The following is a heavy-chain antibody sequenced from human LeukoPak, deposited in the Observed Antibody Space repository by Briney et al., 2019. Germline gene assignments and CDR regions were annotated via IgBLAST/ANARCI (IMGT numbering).Heavy chain of an antibody. CDR1: GYTFTGYY. CDR3: ARDPSIAARPDDGY. CDR2: ISPNSGGT. J-gene: IGHJ4*02. V-gene: IGHV1-2*02. D-gene: IGHD6-6*01. Sequence: ASVKVSCKASGYTFTGYYMHWVRQAPGQGLEWMGWISPNSGGTNYAQKFQGRVTMTRDTSISTAYMELSRLRSDDTAVYYCARDPSIAARPDDGYWGQGTLVTVSS.